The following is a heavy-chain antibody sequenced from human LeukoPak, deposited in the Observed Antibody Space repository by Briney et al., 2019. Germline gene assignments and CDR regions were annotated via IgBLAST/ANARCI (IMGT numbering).Heavy chain of an antibody. CDR3: AKDPHGGPTDY. CDR2: ISGSGGST. D-gene: IGHD4-23*01. CDR1: GFNFRAYW. J-gene: IGHJ4*02. V-gene: IGHV3-23*01. Sequence: GGSLRLSCTTSGFNFRAYWMGWVRQAPGKGLEWVSAISGSGGSTYYADSVKGRFTISRDNSKNTLYLQMNSLRAEDTAVYYCAKDPHGGPTDYWGQGTLVTVSS.